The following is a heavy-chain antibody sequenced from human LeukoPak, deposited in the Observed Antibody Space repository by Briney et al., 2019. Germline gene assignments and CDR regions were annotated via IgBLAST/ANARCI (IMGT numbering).Heavy chain of an antibody. CDR3: AREVTHHVYYGMDV. V-gene: IGHV1-18*01. Sequence: AASVKVSCKASGYTFTSYGISWVRQAPGQGLGWMGWISAYNGNTNYAQKLQGRVTMTTDTSTSTAYMELRSLRSDDTAVYFCAREVTHHVYYGMDVWGQGTTVTVSS. D-gene: IGHD4-11*01. J-gene: IGHJ6*02. CDR1: GYTFTSYG. CDR2: ISAYNGNT.